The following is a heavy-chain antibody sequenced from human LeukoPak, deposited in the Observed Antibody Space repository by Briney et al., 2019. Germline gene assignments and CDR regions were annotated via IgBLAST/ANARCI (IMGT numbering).Heavy chain of an antibody. CDR1: GGSISSSSHY. Sequence: SETLSLTCTVSGGSISSSSHYWGWIRQPPGEGLEWIGIIYYSGSTYYNPSLNSRVTISVDTSKNQFSLKLSSVTAADSAVYYCARGRDGYKNYWGQGTLVTVSS. CDR3: ARGRDGYKNY. J-gene: IGHJ4*02. V-gene: IGHV4-39*01. CDR2: IYYSGST. D-gene: IGHD5-24*01.